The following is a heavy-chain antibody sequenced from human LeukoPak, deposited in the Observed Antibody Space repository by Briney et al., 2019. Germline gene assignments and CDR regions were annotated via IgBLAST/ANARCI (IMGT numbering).Heavy chain of an antibody. J-gene: IGHJ4*02. CDR1: GFTFSSYA. D-gene: IGHD6-19*01. CDR2: FSYDGSSK. CDR3: ARDRRGSGWHGEVDY. Sequence: PGGSLRLSCAASGFTFSSYAMHWVRQAPGKGLEWVTLFSYDGSSKYYADSVRGRFTISRDNSKNTLYLQMNSLRTEDTAVYYCARDRRGSGWHGEVDYWGQGNLVTVSS. V-gene: IGHV3-30-3*01.